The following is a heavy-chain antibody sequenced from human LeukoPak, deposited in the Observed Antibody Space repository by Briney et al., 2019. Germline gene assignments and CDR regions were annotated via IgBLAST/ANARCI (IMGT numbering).Heavy chain of an antibody. D-gene: IGHD3-9*01. CDR2: INHSVST. V-gene: IGHV4-34*01. CDR1: GLSFSGYY. Sequence: SETLSLTCAFYGLSFSGYYWSWIRQPPGKGLEWIGEINHSVSTNYNPSLKSRVTISVDTSKNQFSLKLSSVTAADMSFYKQKTAYEILTGYYYSRSPSFDYWGQGTLVTVSS. CDR3: KTAYEILTGYYYSRSPSFDY. J-gene: IGHJ4*02.